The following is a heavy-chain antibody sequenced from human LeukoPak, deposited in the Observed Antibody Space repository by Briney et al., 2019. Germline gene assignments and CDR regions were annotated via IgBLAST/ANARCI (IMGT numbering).Heavy chain of an antibody. Sequence: SETLSLTCTVSGYSISSGYFWGWVRQLPGKGLEWIGNIYHSGSTYYNPSLKSRVTISVDTSKNQFSLKLSSVTAADTAVYYCARTLYSSGWCPFDYWGQGALVTVSS. CDR3: ARTLYSSGWCPFDY. D-gene: IGHD6-19*01. J-gene: IGHJ4*02. CDR1: GYSISSGYF. CDR2: IYHSGST. V-gene: IGHV4-38-2*02.